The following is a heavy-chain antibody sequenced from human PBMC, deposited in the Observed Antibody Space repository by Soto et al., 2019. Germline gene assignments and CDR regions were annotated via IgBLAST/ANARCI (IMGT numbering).Heavy chain of an antibody. CDR3: VGYYYNTRGYYYDY. CDR2: IIPIFDTA. Sequence: QVQLVQSGAEVKKPGSSVKVSCKASGGTFSSFPISWVRQAPGQGLEWMARIIPIFDTANYAQKFQGRVTITADESTSTAYMELSSLRSEDTAVYYCVGYYYNTRGYYYDYWGQGTLVTVSS. D-gene: IGHD3-22*01. V-gene: IGHV1-69*18. J-gene: IGHJ4*02. CDR1: GGTFSSFP.